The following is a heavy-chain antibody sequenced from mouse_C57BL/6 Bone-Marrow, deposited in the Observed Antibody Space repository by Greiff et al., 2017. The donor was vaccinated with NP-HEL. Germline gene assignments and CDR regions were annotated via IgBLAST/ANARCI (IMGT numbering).Heavy chain of an antibody. CDR3: ARSSPYYFDY. CDR1: GYTFTSYG. Sequence: VMLVESGAELARPGASVKLSCKASGYTFTSYGISWVKQRTGQGLEWIGEIYPRSGNTYYNEKFKGKATLTADKSSSTAYMELRSLTSEDSAVYFCARSSPYYFDYWGQGTTLTVSS. CDR2: IYPRSGNT. V-gene: IGHV1-81*01. J-gene: IGHJ2*01.